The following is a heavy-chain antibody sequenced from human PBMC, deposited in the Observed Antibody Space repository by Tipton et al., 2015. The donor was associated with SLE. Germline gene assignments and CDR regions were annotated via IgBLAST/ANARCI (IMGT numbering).Heavy chain of an antibody. D-gene: IGHD2/OR15-2a*01. CDR3: VRDRDFYDNPGWDFQF. J-gene: IGHJ1*01. V-gene: IGHV4-4*08. Sequence: TLALTGCVSDGTVSSHNWGWIQQPPGKGLELVGHSFSSGSTNYNPSLKSRVTISVDTSRNLFSLRMTSVTAADTAVYYCVRDRDFYDNPGWDFQFWRQGTLVIVSS. CDR1: DGTVSSHN. CDR2: SFSSGST.